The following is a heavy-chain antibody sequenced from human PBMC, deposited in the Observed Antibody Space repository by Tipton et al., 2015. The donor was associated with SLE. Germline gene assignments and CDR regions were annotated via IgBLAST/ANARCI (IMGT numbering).Heavy chain of an antibody. D-gene: IGHD3-3*01. J-gene: IGHJ1*01. CDR3: AKVGPLRFLESFLGTEYFHH. CDR2: ISSSGDTT. V-gene: IGHV3-23*01. CDR1: GFTFSYYA. Sequence: SLRLSCAASGFTFSYYAMTWVRQAPGKGLEWVSAISSSGDTTYYADSVKGRFTISRDNSKNTLYLQMNSLRAEDTALYYCAKVGPLRFLESFLGTEYFHHWGQGTLVTVSS.